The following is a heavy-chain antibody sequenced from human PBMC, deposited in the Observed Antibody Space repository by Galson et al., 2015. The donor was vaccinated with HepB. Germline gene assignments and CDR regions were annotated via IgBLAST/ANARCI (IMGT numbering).Heavy chain of an antibody. CDR2: ISTTSDNK. CDR3: TRIALSGSYWYFDY. CDR1: GFTFSSYT. J-gene: IGHJ4*02. D-gene: IGHD1-26*01. V-gene: IGHV3-48*01. Sequence: SLRLSCAASGFTFSSYTMNWVRQAPGKGLEWISYISTTSDNKISADSVKGRSIISRDNAKNLLYLQMNSLRAEDTAVYYCTRIALSGSYWYFDYWGQGSLVTVSS.